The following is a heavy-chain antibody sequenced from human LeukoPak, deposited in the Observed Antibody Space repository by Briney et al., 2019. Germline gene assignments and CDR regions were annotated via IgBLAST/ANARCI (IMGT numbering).Heavy chain of an antibody. Sequence: GGSLRLSCAASGFTFSSYAMSWVRQAPGKGLEWVSSISSSSSYIYYADSVKGRFTISRDNAKNSLYLQMNSLRAEDTAVYYCARARGDSYYYDSSGYYFRYWGQGTLVTVSS. V-gene: IGHV3-21*01. CDR2: ISSSSSYI. CDR1: GFTFSSYA. D-gene: IGHD3-22*01. CDR3: ARARGDSYYYDSSGYYFRY. J-gene: IGHJ4*02.